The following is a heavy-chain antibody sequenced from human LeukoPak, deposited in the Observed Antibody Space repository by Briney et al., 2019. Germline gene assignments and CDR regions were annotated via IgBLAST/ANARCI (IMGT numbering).Heavy chain of an antibody. CDR2: ISFDGGTK. CDR1: GFTFSTYW. V-gene: IGHV3-30-3*01. Sequence: GGSLRLSCSASGFTFSTYWMSWVRQAPGKGLEWVAVISFDGGTKYYADSVKGRLTVSRDNSKKALYLQMNSLRTEDTAVYFCARGLTAIRGIEYSYYGMDVWGQGTTVTVSS. J-gene: IGHJ6*02. CDR3: ARGLTAIRGIEYSYYGMDV. D-gene: IGHD3-10*01.